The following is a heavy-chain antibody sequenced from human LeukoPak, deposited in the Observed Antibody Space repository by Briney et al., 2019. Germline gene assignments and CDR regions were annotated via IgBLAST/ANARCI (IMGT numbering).Heavy chain of an antibody. J-gene: IGHJ4*02. CDR2: INPHSGDA. V-gene: IGHV1-2*02. D-gene: IGHD2-15*01. CDR3: ARDKPAAATTGFDY. Sequence: ASVKVSCKASGYTFTDYYIHWVRQAPGQGLEWMAWINPHSGDANYAPKFQGRITLTRDTSVSIDYMELSSLTSDDTAVYYCARDKPAAATTGFDYWGQGTLVTVSS. CDR1: GYTFTDYY.